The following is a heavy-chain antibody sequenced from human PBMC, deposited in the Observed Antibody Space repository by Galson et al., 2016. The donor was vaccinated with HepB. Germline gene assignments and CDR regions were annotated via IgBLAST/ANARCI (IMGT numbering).Heavy chain of an antibody. CDR3: ARGMGVGVLYCPDY. CDR1: GFTFTHYG. Sequence: SLRLSCAAFGFTFTHYGMTWVRQAPDKGLEWVSGIGLLGLGGDSTCYADSVKGRFTISRDNSKNTVYLELSSLRSEDTAIYFCARGMGVGVLYCPDYWGQGTLVTVSS. D-gene: IGHD2-15*01. CDR2: IGLLGLGGDST. V-gene: IGHV3-23*01. J-gene: IGHJ4*02.